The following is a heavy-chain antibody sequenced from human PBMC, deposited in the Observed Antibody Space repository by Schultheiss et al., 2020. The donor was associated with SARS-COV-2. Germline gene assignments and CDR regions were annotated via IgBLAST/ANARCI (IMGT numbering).Heavy chain of an antibody. Sequence: SETLSLTCTVSGGSISSSSYYWGWIRQPPGKGLEWIGSIYYSGSTYYNPSLKSRVTISVDTSKNQFSLKLSSVTAADTAVYYCASYDFWSGYYTADYWGQGALVKVSS. CDR3: ASYDFWSGYYTADY. D-gene: IGHD3-3*01. V-gene: IGHV4-39*07. CDR1: GGSISSSSYY. J-gene: IGHJ4*02. CDR2: IYYSGST.